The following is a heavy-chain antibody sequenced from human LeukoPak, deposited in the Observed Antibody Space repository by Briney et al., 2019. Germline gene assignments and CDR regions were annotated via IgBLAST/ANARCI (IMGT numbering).Heavy chain of an antibody. D-gene: IGHD5-24*01. Sequence: SETLSLTCTVSGGSISSYYWSWIRQPPGKGLEWIGYIYYSGSTNYNPSLKSRVTISVDTSKNQSSLKLSSVTAADTAVYYCARRPGKMDGGLDYWGQGTLVTVSS. CDR2: IYYSGST. CDR3: ARRPGKMDGGLDY. CDR1: GGSISSYY. J-gene: IGHJ4*02. V-gene: IGHV4-59*01.